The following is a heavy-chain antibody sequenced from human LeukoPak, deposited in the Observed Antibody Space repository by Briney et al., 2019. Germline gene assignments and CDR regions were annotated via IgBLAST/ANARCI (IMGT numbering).Heavy chain of an antibody. CDR3: ARCCSRTSCYYFDY. CDR1: GGSISSGDYY. CDR2: ISYSGTT. Sequence: SQTLSLTCTLSGGSISSGDYYWSWLRQPPGKGLEWIAYISYSGTTCYNPSLKSRVTISVDTSKNQFSLKLSSVTAADTAVYYCARCCSRTSCYYFDYWGQGTLVTVSS. D-gene: IGHD2-2*01. V-gene: IGHV4-30-4*01. J-gene: IGHJ4*02.